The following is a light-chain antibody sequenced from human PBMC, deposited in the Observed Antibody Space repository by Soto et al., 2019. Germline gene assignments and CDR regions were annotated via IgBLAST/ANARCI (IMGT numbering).Light chain of an antibody. V-gene: IGLV2-14*01. J-gene: IGLJ1*01. Sequence: QSALTQPASVSGSPGQSITISCTGTSSDVGGYNYVSWYQQHPGKAPKLMIYDVSNRPSGVSNRFSGSKSGSTASLTISGLQAEDEADYYCSSYISSSTAYVFGTGTKVTVL. CDR2: DVS. CDR3: SSYISSSTAYV. CDR1: SSDVGGYNY.